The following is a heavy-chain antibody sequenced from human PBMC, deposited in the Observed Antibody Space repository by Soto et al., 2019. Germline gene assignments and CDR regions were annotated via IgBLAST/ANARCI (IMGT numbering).Heavy chain of an antibody. CDR3: ARDYDFWSGYYPPIGYYGMDV. CDR1: GGTFSSYA. CDR2: LIPIFGTA. D-gene: IGHD3-3*01. J-gene: IGHJ6*02. V-gene: IGHV1-69*06. Sequence: QVQLVQSGAEVKKPGSSVKVSCKASGGTFSSYAISWVRQAPGQGLEWMGGLIPIFGTANYAQKFQGRVTITADKPTSTAYMELSSLRSEDTAVYYCARDYDFWSGYYPPIGYYGMDVWGQGTTVTVSS.